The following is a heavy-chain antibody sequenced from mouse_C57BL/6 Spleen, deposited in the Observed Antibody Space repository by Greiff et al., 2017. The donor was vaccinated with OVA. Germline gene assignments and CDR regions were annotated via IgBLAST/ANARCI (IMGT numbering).Heavy chain of an antibody. V-gene: IGHV1-54*01. Sequence: QVQLQQSGAELVRPGTSVTVSCKASGYAFTNYLIEWVKQRPGQGLEWIGVINPGSGGTNYNEKFKGKATLTADKSSSTAYMQLSSLTSEDSAVYFCARDYDMDYWGQGTSVTVSS. J-gene: IGHJ4*01. CDR3: ARDYDMDY. CDR2: INPGSGGT. CDR1: GYAFTNYL.